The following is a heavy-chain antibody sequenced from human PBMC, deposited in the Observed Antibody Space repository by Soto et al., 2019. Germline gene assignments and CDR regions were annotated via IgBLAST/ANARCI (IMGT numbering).Heavy chain of an antibody. Sequence: EVQLLESGGGLVQPGGSLRLSCAASGFTFNTYTMHWVRQAPGKGLEWVAAISGCGDGTYYADSVKGRFTVSRDNSNLFLQMNSLRVEDTAVYYCVQSTHWGYDSSGSVYWGQGTRVTVSA. V-gene: IGHV3-23*01. CDR2: ISGCGDGT. D-gene: IGHD3-22*01. CDR3: VQSTHWGYDSSGSVY. J-gene: IGHJ4*02. CDR1: GFTFNTYT.